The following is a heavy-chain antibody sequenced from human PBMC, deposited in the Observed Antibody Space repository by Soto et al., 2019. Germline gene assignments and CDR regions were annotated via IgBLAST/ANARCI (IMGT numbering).Heavy chain of an antibody. Sequence: QVQLVQSGAEVKKPGSSVKVSCKASGGTFSSYTISWVRQAPGQGLEWMGRIIPILGIANYAQKFQGRVTITADKSTSTAYMELSSLRSEDTAVYYCARDSTWGEGGAFDIWGQGTMVTVSS. CDR3: ARDSTWGEGGAFDI. CDR1: GGTFSSYT. J-gene: IGHJ3*02. CDR2: IIPILGIA. V-gene: IGHV1-69*08. D-gene: IGHD3-16*01.